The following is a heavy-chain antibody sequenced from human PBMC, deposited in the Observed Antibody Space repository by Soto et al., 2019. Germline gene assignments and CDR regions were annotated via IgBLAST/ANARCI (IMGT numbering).Heavy chain of an antibody. CDR1: GFTFGSYA. D-gene: IGHD3-22*01. J-gene: IGHJ4*02. CDR3: AKGPTYYYDSSGYYNY. V-gene: IGHV3-23*01. CDR2: ISGSGTYT. Sequence: GGSLRLSCAACGFTFGSYAMSWVRQAPGKGLECVSAISGSGTYTYYADSVKGRFTISRDNSKNTLFLQMNTLRAEDTAVYYCAKGPTYYYDSSGYYNYWGQGTLVTVSS.